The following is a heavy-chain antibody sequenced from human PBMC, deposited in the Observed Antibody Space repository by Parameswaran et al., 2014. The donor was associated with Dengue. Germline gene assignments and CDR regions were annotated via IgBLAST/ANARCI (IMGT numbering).Heavy chain of an antibody. CDR2: IDNRGDTI. CDR3: ARDEPQIQITDY. J-gene: IGHJ4*02. V-gene: IGHV3-48*02. Sequence: VRQAPGKGLEWISYIDNRGDTIYYADSVKGRFTISRDNAKNSLYLQMNSLRDEDTAVYYCARDEPQIQITDYWGQGTLVTVSS. D-gene: IGHD5-18*01.